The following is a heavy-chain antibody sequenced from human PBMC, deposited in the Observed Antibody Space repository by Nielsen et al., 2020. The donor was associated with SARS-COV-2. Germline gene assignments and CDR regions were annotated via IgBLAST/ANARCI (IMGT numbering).Heavy chain of an antibody. CDR2: MNPNSGNT. J-gene: IGHJ6*02. V-gene: IGHV1-8*02. CDR3: ASYIAARPSYYYYGMDV. CDR1: GYTFTGYY. D-gene: IGHD6-6*01. Sequence: ASVKVSCKASGYTFTGYYMHWVRQAPGQGLEWMGWMNPNSGNTGYAQKFQGRVTMTRNTSISTAYMELSSLRSEDTAVYYCASYIAARPSYYYYGMDVWGQGTTVTDSS.